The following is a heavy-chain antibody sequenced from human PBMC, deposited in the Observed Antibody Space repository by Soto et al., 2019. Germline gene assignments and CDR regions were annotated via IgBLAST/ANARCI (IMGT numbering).Heavy chain of an antibody. CDR3: ARLNQIAVAGWAIGY. J-gene: IGHJ4*02. CDR2: ISAYNGNT. D-gene: IGHD6-19*01. Sequence: ASVKVSCKASGYTFTSYGISWVRQAPGQGLEWMGWISAYNGNTNYAQKLQGRVTMTTDTSPSTAYMELRSLRSDDTAVYYCARLNQIAVAGWAIGYWGQGTLVTVSS. V-gene: IGHV1-18*01. CDR1: GYTFTSYG.